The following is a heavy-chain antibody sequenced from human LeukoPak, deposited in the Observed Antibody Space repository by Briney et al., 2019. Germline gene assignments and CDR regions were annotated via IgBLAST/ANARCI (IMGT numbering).Heavy chain of an antibody. D-gene: IGHD3-3*01. CDR3: AKDAIEWFDIAEYFQH. CDR1: GFTFSSYA. J-gene: IGHJ1*01. V-gene: IGHV3-23*01. Sequence: PXGSLXXXCAASGFTFSSYAMXXVRQAPGKGXXWVSAISGSGGSTYYADSVKGRFIISRDNSKNTLYLQMNSLRAEDTAVYYCAKDAIEWFDIAEYFQHWGQGTLVTVSS. CDR2: ISGSGGST.